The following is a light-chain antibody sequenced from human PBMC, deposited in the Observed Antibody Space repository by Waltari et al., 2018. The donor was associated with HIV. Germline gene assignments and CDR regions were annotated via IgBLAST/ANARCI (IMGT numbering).Light chain of an antibody. CDR2: DAS. Sequence: DIQMTQSPSSLSASVGDRVSITCQASQDISNYLNWHQQKPVKAPKLLIYDASNLETGVPSRFSGSGSGTDFTLTISNLQPEDIATYYCQHYDNLPLTFGGGTKVEIK. V-gene: IGKV1-33*01. CDR1: QDISNY. J-gene: IGKJ4*01. CDR3: QHYDNLPLT.